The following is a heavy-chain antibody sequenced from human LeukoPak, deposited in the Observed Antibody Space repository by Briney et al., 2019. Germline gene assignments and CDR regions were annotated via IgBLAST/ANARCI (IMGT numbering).Heavy chain of an antibody. J-gene: IGHJ4*02. CDR2: IYYSGST. CDR3: ARRGYYDSSGYGFDY. D-gene: IGHD3-22*01. V-gene: IGHV4-59*01. Sequence: PSETLSLTCTVSGGSISSYYWSWIRQPPGKGLEWIGYIYYSGSTNYNPSLKSRVTISVDTSKNQFSLKLSSVTAADTAVYYCARRGYYDSSGYGFDYWGQGTLVTVSS. CDR1: GGSISSYY.